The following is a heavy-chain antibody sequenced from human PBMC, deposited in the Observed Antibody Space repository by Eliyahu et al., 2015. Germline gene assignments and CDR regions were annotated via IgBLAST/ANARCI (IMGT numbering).Heavy chain of an antibody. V-gene: IGHV3-9*01. Sequence: EVQLVESGGGLVQPGRSLRLSCAASGFTFDDYAMHWVRQAPGKGLEWVSGISWNSGSIGYADSVKGRFTISRDTAKNSLYLQMNSLRAEDTALYYCTKDRRMAIGVAGSGFDFWGQGALVTVSS. D-gene: IGHD6-19*01. CDR2: ISWNSGSI. J-gene: IGHJ4*02. CDR3: TKDRRMAIGVAGSGFDF. CDR1: GFTFDDYA.